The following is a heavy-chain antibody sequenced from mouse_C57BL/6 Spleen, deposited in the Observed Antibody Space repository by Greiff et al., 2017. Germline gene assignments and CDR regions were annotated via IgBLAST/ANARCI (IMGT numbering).Heavy chain of an antibody. CDR1: GYTFTSYW. V-gene: IGHV1-50*01. CDR2: IDPSDSYT. D-gene: IGHD1-1*01. J-gene: IGHJ2*01. Sequence: QVQLQQSGAELVKPGASVKLSCKASGYTFTSYWMQWVKQRPGQGLEWIGEIDPSDSYTNYNQKFKGKATLTVDTSSSTAYMQLSSLTSEDSAVYYCARRFITTVVDYFDYWGQGTTLTVSS. CDR3: ARRFITTVVDYFDY.